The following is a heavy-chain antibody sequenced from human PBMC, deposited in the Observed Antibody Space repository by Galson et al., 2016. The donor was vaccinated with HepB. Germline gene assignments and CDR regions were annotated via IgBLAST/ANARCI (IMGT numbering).Heavy chain of an antibody. Sequence: QSGAEVKKPGESLKISCKGSGYSFTSYWIGWVRQMPGKGLEWMGIIYPGDSDSRYSPSFQGQVTFSAVKPISTAFLQWSSLKASDTAMYYCARRMRYSSSAFDYWGQGTLVTVSS. CDR1: GYSFTSYW. CDR3: ARRMRYSSSAFDY. D-gene: IGHD6-6*01. V-gene: IGHV5-51*01. CDR2: IYPGDSDS. J-gene: IGHJ4*02.